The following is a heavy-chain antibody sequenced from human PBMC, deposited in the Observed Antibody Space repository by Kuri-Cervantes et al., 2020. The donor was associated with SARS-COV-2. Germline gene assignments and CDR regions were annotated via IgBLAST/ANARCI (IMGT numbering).Heavy chain of an antibody. CDR2: IYWDDDK. J-gene: IGHJ4*02. D-gene: IGHD3-22*01. Sequence: SGPTLVKPTQTLTLTCTFSGFSLSTSGVGVGWIRRPPGKALEWLALIYWDDDKRYSPSLKSRLTITKDTSKNQVVLTMTNMDPVDTATYYCAHRGYYDSSGSLDYWGQGTLVTVSS. CDR1: GFSLSTSGVG. V-gene: IGHV2-5*02. CDR3: AHRGYYDSSGSLDY.